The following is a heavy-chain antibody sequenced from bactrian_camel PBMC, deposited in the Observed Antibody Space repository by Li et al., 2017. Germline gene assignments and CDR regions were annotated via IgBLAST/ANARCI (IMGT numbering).Heavy chain of an antibody. CDR3: ATGVYCANVLSPSEYDT. J-gene: IGHJ4*01. CDR2: IGTNGVAT. Sequence: HVQLVESGGGLVQPGGSPRLSCAASGFTFSSYDMNWVRQAPGKAREGVAGIGTNGVATTTDSVKGRFTISRDNAKTTLFLEMNSLKPDDTAMYYCATGVYCANVLSPSEYDTWGQGTQVTVS. D-gene: IGHD3*01. V-gene: IGHV3S33*01. CDR1: GFTFSSYD.